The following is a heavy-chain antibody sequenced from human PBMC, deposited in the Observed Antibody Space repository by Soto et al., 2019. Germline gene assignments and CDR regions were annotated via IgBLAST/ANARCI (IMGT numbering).Heavy chain of an antibody. V-gene: IGHV3-11*01. Sequence: VQLMEAGGGLVRPGGSLRLSCAASGFSFGDFYMNWVRLAPGRGLEWVSFISSSSITTYYADSVRGRFTTSRDNAQKHLYLHMNNLRADDTAVYFCARETPYDIVPGYSKMYMDSWGPGTQVTV. CDR3: ARETPYDIVPGYSKMYMDS. J-gene: IGHJ4*02. CDR1: GFSFGDFY. CDR2: ISSSSITT. D-gene: IGHD3-9*01.